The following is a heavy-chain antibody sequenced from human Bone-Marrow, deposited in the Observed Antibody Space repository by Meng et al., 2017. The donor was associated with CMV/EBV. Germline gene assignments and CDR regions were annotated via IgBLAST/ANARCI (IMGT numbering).Heavy chain of an antibody. CDR3: AHRPTEGLFDY. V-gene: IGHV2-5*02. Sequence: QSTLKESAPALLQSTQTLTLTCTFSGFSLNSNGMGVCWIRQPPGKALEWLALIYWDGDKRYSPSLKSRLTITKDTSNNQVVLTMTNMGPVDTATYFCAHRPTEGLFDYWGQGTLVTVSS. CDR1: GFSLNSNGMG. CDR2: IYWDGDK. J-gene: IGHJ4*02.